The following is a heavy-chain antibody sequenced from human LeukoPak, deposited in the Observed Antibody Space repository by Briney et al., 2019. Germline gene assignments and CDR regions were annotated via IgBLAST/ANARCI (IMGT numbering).Heavy chain of an antibody. CDR1: GFTFSSYW. CDR2: TKQVGREK. D-gene: IGHD3-10*01. CDR3: ARVLGGSGRYSYFDY. V-gene: IGHV3-7*01. Sequence: GGSLRLSCAASGFTFSSYWMSWVRQAPGKGLEWVANTKQVGREKYYVDSGKGRFTIARDNAKNSLYLQMISLRAEDTAVYYCARVLGGSGRYSYFDYWGQETLVTDSS. J-gene: IGHJ4*02.